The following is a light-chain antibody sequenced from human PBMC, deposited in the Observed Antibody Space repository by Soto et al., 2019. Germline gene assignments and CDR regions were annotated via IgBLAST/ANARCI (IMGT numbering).Light chain of an antibody. J-gene: IGKJ4*01. V-gene: IGKV3-20*01. CDR2: DTS. Sequence: EIVLTQSPATLSLSPGERATLSCRASQTISSYLAWYQHKPGQAPRLLIYDTSNRATGIPARFSGSGSGTEFTLTISRLEPEDYAVYYCRQYGRSLGFAFGGGTKVDIK. CDR1: QTISSY. CDR3: RQYGRSLGFA.